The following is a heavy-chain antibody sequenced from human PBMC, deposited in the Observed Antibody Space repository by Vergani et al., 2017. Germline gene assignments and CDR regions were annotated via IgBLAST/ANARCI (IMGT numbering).Heavy chain of an antibody. J-gene: IGHJ6*02. V-gene: IGHV4-31*03. CDR3: ARDLPIFGSPAAPNMDV. CDR2: IYYSGST. Sequence: QLQLQESGPGLVKPSETLSLTCTVSGGSISSGGYYWSWIRQHPGKGLEWIGYIYYSGSTYYNPSLKSRVTISVDTSKNQFSLKLSSVTAADTAVYYCARDLPIFGSPAAPNMDVWGQGTTVTVSS. D-gene: IGHD3-3*01. CDR1: GGSISSGGYY.